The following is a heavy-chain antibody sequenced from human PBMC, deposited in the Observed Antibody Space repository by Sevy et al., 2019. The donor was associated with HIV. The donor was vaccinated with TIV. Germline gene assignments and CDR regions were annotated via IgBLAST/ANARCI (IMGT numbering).Heavy chain of an antibody. J-gene: IGHJ4*02. CDR1: GFTFSSYA. CDR3: AKQLGEVTVYYFDY. V-gene: IGHV3-23*01. D-gene: IGHD3-10*01. CDR2: ISGSGGST. Sequence: WGSLRLSCAASGFTFSSYAMSWVRQAPGKGLEWVSAISGSGGSTYYADSVKGRFTISRDNSKNTLYLQMNSLRAEDTAVYYCAKQLGEVTVYYFDYWGQGTLVTVSS.